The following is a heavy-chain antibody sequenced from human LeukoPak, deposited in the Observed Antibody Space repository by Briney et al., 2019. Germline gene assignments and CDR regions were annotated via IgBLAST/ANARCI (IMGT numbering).Heavy chain of an antibody. CDR2: IKQDGSEK. Sequence: GGSLRLSCAASGFTFSRDWMSWVRQAPGKGLEWVANIKQDGSEKYYVDSVKGRFTISRDNAKNSLDLQMNSLRAEDTAVYYCARGYYFDSSGSFPPYYFDYWGQGTLVTVSS. CDR1: GFTFSRDW. CDR3: ARGYYFDSSGSFPPYYFDY. D-gene: IGHD3-22*01. J-gene: IGHJ4*02. V-gene: IGHV3-7*01.